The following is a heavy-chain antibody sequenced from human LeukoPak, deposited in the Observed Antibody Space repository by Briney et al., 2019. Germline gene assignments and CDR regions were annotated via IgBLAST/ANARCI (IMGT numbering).Heavy chain of an antibody. Sequence: GGSLRLSCAASGFTFSSYAMHWVRQAPGKGLEWVAVISYDGSNKYYADSVKGRFTISRDNSKNTLYLQMNSLRAEDTAVYYGARAAWDYYDSSGYYYDYWGQGTLVTVSS. CDR2: ISYDGSNK. CDR1: GFTFSSYA. J-gene: IGHJ4*02. V-gene: IGHV3-30-3*01. D-gene: IGHD3-22*01. CDR3: ARAAWDYYDSSGYYYDY.